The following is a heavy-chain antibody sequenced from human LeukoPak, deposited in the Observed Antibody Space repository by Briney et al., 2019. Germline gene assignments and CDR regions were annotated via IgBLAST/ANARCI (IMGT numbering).Heavy chain of an antibody. D-gene: IGHD2-2*01. CDR1: GFTFSSYG. J-gene: IGHJ1*01. CDR2: ISYDGSNK. V-gene: IGHV3-30*18. CDR3: AKVGVVVVPAAMQRIEYFQH. Sequence: HAGGSLRLSCAASGFTFSSYGMHWVRQAPGKGLEWVAVISYDGSNKYYADSVKGRFTISRDNSKNTLYLQMNSLRAEDTAVYYCAKVGVVVVPAAMQRIEYFQHWGQGTLVTVSS.